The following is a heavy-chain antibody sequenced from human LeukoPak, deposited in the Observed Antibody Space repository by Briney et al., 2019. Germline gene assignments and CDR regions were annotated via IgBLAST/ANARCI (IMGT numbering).Heavy chain of an antibody. Sequence: SVKVSCKASGGTFISYAISWVRQAPGQGLEWMGGIIPIFGTANYAQKFQGRVTITADESTSTAYMELSSLRSEDTAVYYCARGGRYFDWLLPFDYWGQGTLVTVSS. CDR3: ARGGRYFDWLLPFDY. CDR1: GGTFISYA. V-gene: IGHV1-69*01. CDR2: IIPIFGTA. D-gene: IGHD3-9*01. J-gene: IGHJ4*02.